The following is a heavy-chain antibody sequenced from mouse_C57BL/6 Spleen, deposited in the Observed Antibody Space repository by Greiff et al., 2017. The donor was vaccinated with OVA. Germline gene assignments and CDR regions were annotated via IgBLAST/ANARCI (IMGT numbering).Heavy chain of an antibody. Sequence: QVHVKQSGAELARPGASVKLSCKASGYTFTSYGISWVKQRTGQGLEWIGEIYPRSGNTYYNEKFKGKATLTADKSSSTAYMELRSLTSEDSAVYFCARLGGNYWYFDVWGTGTTVTVSS. CDR2: IYPRSGNT. J-gene: IGHJ1*03. D-gene: IGHD1-1*02. CDR3: ARLGGNYWYFDV. V-gene: IGHV1-81*01. CDR1: GYTFTSYG.